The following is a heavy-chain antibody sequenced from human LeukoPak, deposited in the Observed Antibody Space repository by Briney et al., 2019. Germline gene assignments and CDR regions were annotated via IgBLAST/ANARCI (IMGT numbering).Heavy chain of an antibody. J-gene: IGHJ2*01. V-gene: IGHV3-11*01. CDR1: GFTFSNAW. Sequence: GGSLRLSCAASGFTFSNAWMSWVRQAPGKGLEWVSYISSSGSTIYYADSVKGRFTISRDNAKNSLYLQMNSLRAEDTAVYYCARESIVVVVAATPHWYLDLWGRGTLVTVSS. CDR2: ISSSGSTI. D-gene: IGHD2-15*01. CDR3: ARESIVVVVAATPHWYLDL.